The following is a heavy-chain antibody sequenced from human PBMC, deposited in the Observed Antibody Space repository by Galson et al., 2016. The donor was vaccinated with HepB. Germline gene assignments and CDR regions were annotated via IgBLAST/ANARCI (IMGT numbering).Heavy chain of an antibody. V-gene: IGHV3-23*01. CDR2: IMHSGATT. D-gene: IGHD3-22*01. CDR1: GIIFSISA. J-gene: IGHJ5*02. CDR3: SKDFGREVYGSSGP. Sequence: SLRLSCAASGIIFSISAMNWVRQAPVKGLEWVSTIMHSGATTYYADSVRGRFTVSRDNFRNTLYLQMNNLRTEDTAVYYCSKDFGREVYGSSGPWGQGTLVTVSS.